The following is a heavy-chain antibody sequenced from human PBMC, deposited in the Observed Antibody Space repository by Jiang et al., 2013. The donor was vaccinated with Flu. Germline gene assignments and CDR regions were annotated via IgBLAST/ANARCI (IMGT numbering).Heavy chain of an antibody. CDR3: VKGRVGFEASSSGMDV. CDR2: ISSNGGST. Sequence: LVQPGGSLRLSCSASGFTFSSYAMHWVRQAPGKGLEYVSAISSNGGSTYYADSVKGRFTISRDNSKNTLYLQMSSLRAEDTAVYYCVKGRVGFEASSSGMDVWGQGTTVTVSS. D-gene: IGHD2-2*01. J-gene: IGHJ6*02. CDR1: GFTFSSYA. V-gene: IGHV3-64D*06.